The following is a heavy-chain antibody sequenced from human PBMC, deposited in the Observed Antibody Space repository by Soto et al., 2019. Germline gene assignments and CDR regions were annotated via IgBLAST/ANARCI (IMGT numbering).Heavy chain of an antibody. CDR3: ARGPSSFYYDSSAYRNLCDY. D-gene: IGHD3-22*01. CDR2: ISSSSSTI. CDR1: GFSFSRYS. V-gene: IGHV3-48*02. J-gene: IGHJ4*02. Sequence: EVQLVESGGGLVQPGGSLRLSCAASGFSFSRYSMNWVRQAPGKGLQWISYISSSSSTIYYIDSVKARFAISRDNAMNSLYLQMNSLRDEDSAIYYCARGPSSFYYDSSAYRNLCDYWGQAALVTVSS.